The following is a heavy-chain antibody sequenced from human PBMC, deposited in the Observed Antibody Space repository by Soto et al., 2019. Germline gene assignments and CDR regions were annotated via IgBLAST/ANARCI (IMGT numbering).Heavy chain of an antibody. D-gene: IGHD3-16*02. CDR1: GYTFISYA. CDR3: AKAGGVIDDDGMDV. V-gene: IGHV1-3*01. CDR2: VSAGNGDT. J-gene: IGHJ6*02. Sequence: GASVKVSCKASGYTFISYAMHWVRQAPGQRLEWMGWVSAGNGDTKYSQKFQGRVTITRDTSASTTYMELSSPRSEDTAIYYCAKAGGVIDDDGMDVWGQGTTVTVS.